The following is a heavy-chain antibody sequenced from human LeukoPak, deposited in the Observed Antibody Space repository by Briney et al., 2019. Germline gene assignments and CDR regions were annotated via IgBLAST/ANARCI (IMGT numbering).Heavy chain of an antibody. CDR1: GFTFDDYA. Sequence: GRSLRLSCAASGFTFDDYAMPWVRQAPGKGLEWVSGISWNSGSIGYADSVKGRFTISRDNAKNSLYLQMNSLRAEDTALYYCAKDMEATYCSSTSCYRAPFDYWGQGTLVTVSS. J-gene: IGHJ4*02. CDR3: AKDMEATYCSSTSCYRAPFDY. D-gene: IGHD2-2*02. CDR2: ISWNSGSI. V-gene: IGHV3-9*01.